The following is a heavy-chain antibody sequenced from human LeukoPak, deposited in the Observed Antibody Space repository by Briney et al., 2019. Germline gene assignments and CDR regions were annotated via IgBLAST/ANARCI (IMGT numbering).Heavy chain of an antibody. CDR2: MYYSGTT. D-gene: IGHD1-26*01. CDR1: GGSITIGSYY. V-gene: IGHV4-39*07. J-gene: IGHJ6*03. Sequence: PSETLSLTCTVSGGSITIGSYYWGWIRQPPGKGLEWIGSMYYSGTTYYNPSLKSRVTISVDTSKNQVSLKVSSVTAADTAVYYCGRAYSTSWVFDMDVWGKGTTVTVSS. CDR3: GRAYSTSWVFDMDV.